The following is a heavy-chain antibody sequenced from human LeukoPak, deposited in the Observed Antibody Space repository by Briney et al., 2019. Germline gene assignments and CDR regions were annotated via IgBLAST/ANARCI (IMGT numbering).Heavy chain of an antibody. CDR3: AKDPYVILTGYYQGDY. D-gene: IGHD3-9*01. J-gene: IGHJ4*02. CDR1: GFTFSSYA. V-gene: IGHV3-23*01. Sequence: AGTLRLSCAASGFTFSSYAMSWVRQAPGKGLEWVSAISGSGGSTYYADSVKGRFTISRDNSKNTLYLQMNSLGAEDTAVYYCAKDPYVILTGYYQGDYWGQGTLVTVSS. CDR2: ISGSGGST.